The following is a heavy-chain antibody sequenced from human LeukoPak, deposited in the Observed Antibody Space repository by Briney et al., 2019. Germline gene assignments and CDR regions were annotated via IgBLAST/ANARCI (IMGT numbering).Heavy chain of an antibody. D-gene: IGHD4-17*01. V-gene: IGHV4-59*01. CDR2: IHYSGST. J-gene: IGHJ4*02. CDR1: GDSISSYD. CDR3: ARHDYCATRDY. Sequence: SETLTLTCTVSGDSISSYDWSWIRQPPGKGLEWIGYIHYSGSTNYNPSLKSRVTISVDTSKMQFSLKLSSVTAADTAAYYCARHDYCATRDYWGQGTLVTVSS.